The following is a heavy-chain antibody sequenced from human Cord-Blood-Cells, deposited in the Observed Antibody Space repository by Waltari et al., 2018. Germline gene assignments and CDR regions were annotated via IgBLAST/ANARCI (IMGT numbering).Heavy chain of an antibody. CDR1: GGSISSSSYY. D-gene: IGHD6-19*01. V-gene: IGHV4-39*01. Sequence: QLQLQESGPGLVKPSETLSLTCTVSGGSISSSSYYWGWIPPPPGEGQEWIGSIYYSGSTYYHPSLKSRVTISVDTSKNQFSLKLSSVTAADTAVYYCARQQDSSGWYYYYGMDVWGQGTTVTVSS. J-gene: IGHJ6*02. CDR2: IYYSGST. CDR3: ARQQDSSGWYYYYGMDV.